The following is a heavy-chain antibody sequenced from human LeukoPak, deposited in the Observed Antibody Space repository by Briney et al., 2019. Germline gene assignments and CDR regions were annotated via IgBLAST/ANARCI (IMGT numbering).Heavy chain of an antibody. J-gene: IGHJ4*02. Sequence: GASVKVSCNASASTFTSNGSCWVRQAPGQGLEWMGWISVYNGNTNYAQKLQGRVTMTSDTHTSTAYIELRSLRSADTAIYYCARDQVAAAGPYYVENWGPGTWVTVSS. V-gene: IGHV1-18*01. CDR2: ISVYNGNT. CDR1: ASTFTSNG. CDR3: ARDQVAAAGPYYVEN. D-gene: IGHD6-13*01.